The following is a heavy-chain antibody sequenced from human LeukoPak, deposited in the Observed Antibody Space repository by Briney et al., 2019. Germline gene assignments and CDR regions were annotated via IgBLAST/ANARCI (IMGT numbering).Heavy chain of an antibody. CDR3: ATRTVTTLGIDY. Sequence: GGSLRLSCAASGFTFSSYSMNWVRQAPGKGLEWVSSISSSSSYIYYADSVKGRFTISRDNAKNSLYLQTNSLRAEDTAVYYCATRTVTTLGIDYWGQGTLVTVSS. D-gene: IGHD4-11*01. J-gene: IGHJ4*02. CDR2: ISSSSSYI. V-gene: IGHV3-21*01. CDR1: GFTFSSYS.